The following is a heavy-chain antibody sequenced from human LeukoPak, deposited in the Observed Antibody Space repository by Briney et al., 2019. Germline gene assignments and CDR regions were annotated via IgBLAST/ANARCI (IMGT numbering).Heavy chain of an antibody. Sequence: GGSLRLSCAASGFTFSSYWMSWVRQAPGKGLEWVANIKQDGSEKYYVDCVKGRFTISRDNAKNSLYLQMNSLRAEDTAVYYCAREAPLVRYYGSGSTVTDYYYYMDVWGKGTTVTISS. CDR3: AREAPLVRYYGSGSTVTDYYYYMDV. V-gene: IGHV3-7*01. D-gene: IGHD3-10*01. CDR2: IKQDGSEK. CDR1: GFTFSSYW. J-gene: IGHJ6*03.